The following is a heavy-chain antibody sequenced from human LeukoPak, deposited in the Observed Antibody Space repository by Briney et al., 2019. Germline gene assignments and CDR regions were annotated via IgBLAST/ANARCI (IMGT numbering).Heavy chain of an antibody. CDR1: GFTFSSYW. CDR3: AKDMRFSPSRVEHGFDP. V-gene: IGHV3-7*03. D-gene: IGHD3-3*01. J-gene: IGHJ5*02. CDR2: IKQDGSEK. Sequence: RPGGSLRLSCAASGFTFSSYWMSWVRQAPGKGLEWVANIKQDGSEKYYVDSVKGRFTISRDNSKNTLYLQMNSLRAEDTAVYYCAKDMRFSPSRVEHGFDPWGQGTLVTVSS.